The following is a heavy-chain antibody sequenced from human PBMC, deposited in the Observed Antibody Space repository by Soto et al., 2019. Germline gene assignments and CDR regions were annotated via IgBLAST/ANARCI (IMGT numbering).Heavy chain of an antibody. CDR1: GFTFDDYA. D-gene: IGHD3-10*01. CDR3: ANLPLDGSGFDC. Sequence: EVQLVESGGGLVQPGGSLRLSCAASGFTFDDYAIHWVRQAPGKGLEWVSGISWNGAATGYADSVKGRFTISRDNAKNTLYLQMNSLGSDDTASDYGANLPLDGSGFDCWGLGTLVTVSS. V-gene: IGHV3-9*01. J-gene: IGHJ4*02. CDR2: ISWNGAAT.